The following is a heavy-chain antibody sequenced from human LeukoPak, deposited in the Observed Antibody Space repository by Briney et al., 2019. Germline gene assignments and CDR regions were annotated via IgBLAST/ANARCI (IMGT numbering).Heavy chain of an antibody. CDR2: ISAYNGNT. V-gene: IGHV1-18*01. CDR3: ARVRSSSWPTPFDY. D-gene: IGHD6-13*01. J-gene: IGHJ4*02. Sequence: ASVKVSCKASGYTFTSYGISWVRQAPGQGLEWMGWISAYNGNTNYAQKLQGRVTMTTDTSTSTAYMELRSLRSDDTAVYYCARVRSSSWPTPFDYWGQGTLVTVSS. CDR1: GYTFTSYG.